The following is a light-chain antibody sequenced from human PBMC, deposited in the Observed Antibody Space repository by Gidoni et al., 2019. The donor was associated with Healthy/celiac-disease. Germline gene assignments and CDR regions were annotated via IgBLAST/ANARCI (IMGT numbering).Light chain of an antibody. V-gene: IGKV3-11*01. J-gene: IGKJ4*01. CDR2: DAS. CDR1: QSIGIY. Sequence: EIVLTQTPASLSLSPGERVTLSCRASQSIGIYLGWYQQKPGQAPSLLMYDASNRATGIPDRFSGSGSGTFFTLTISSLEPEDFAIYSCQQRSSWPFTFGGGSKVEIK. CDR3: QQRSSWPFT.